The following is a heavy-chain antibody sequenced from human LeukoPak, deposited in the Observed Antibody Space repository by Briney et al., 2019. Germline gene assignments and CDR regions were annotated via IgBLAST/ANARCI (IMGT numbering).Heavy chain of an antibody. V-gene: IGHV4-4*09. J-gene: IGHJ6*03. CDR3: ARPSLWFGDVSYYMDV. CDR1: GGSISSYY. CDR2: IYSTESS. Sequence: SETLSLTCTVSGGSISSYYWTWIRQPPGKGLEWMGNIYSTESSNYNPSLQSRVSMSVDTSKNQFSLKLSSVTAADTAVYYRARPSLWFGDVSYYMDVWGKGTTVTVSS. D-gene: IGHD3-10*01.